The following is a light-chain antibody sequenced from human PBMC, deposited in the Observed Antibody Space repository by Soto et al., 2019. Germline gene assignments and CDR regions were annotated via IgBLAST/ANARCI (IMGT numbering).Light chain of an antibody. V-gene: IGKV3-20*01. CDR3: QQYGSSPPLT. J-gene: IGKJ4*01. Sequence: EFVLTQSPGTLSLSPGERATLSCRASQSVSSSYLAWYQQKPGQAPRILIYVASTRATGIPDRFSGSGSGTDFTLTISRLEPEDLALYYCQQYGSSPPLTFGGGTKVEIK. CDR2: VAS. CDR1: QSVSSSY.